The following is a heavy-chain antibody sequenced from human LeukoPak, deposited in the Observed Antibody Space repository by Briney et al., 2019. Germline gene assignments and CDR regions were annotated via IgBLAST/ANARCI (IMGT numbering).Heavy chain of an antibody. CDR2: IYWDDDK. D-gene: IGHD2-15*01. J-gene: IGHJ1*01. Sequence: SGPTLVKPTQTLTLTCTLSGFSLSTSGVGVGWIRQPPGKALEWLALIYWDDDKRYSPSLKSRLTITKDTSKNQVVLTMTNMDPVDTATYYCAHRVVPKYCSGGSCYHENFQHWGQGTLVTVSS. CDR1: GFSLSTSGVG. CDR3: AHRVVPKYCSGGSCYHENFQH. V-gene: IGHV2-5*02.